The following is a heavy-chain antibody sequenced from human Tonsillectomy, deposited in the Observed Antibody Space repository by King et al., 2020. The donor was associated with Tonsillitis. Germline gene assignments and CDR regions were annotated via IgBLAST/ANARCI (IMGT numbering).Heavy chain of an antibody. Sequence: VQLVESGAEVKKPGASVKVSCKASGYTFNSYYMHWVRQAPGQGLEWMGIINPSGGSTSYAQKFQGRVTMTRDTSTSTVYMELSSLGSEDTAVYYCARGLRFFDWRSPYYFDYWGQGTLVTVSS. CDR1: GYTFNSYY. CDR3: ARGLRFFDWRSPYYFDY. V-gene: IGHV1-46*02. D-gene: IGHD3-9*01. J-gene: IGHJ4*02. CDR2: INPSGGST.